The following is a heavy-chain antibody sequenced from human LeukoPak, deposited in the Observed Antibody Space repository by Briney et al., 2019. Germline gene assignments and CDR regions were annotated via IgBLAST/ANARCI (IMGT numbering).Heavy chain of an antibody. Sequence: PGGSLRLSCAASGFKFSHYAMHWVRQPPGKGLEWVATVSYDGKETYYVDSVKGRFTISRDNAKNSLYLQMNSLRAEDTAVYYCAKNWGSLDYWGQGTLVTVSS. V-gene: IGHV3-30*18. D-gene: IGHD7-27*01. J-gene: IGHJ4*02. CDR1: GFKFSHYA. CDR2: VSYDGKET. CDR3: AKNWGSLDY.